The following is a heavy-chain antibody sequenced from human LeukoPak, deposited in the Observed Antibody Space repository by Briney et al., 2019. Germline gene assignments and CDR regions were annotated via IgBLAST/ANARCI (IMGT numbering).Heavy chain of an antibody. J-gene: IGHJ4*02. CDR1: GFTVSGNY. Sequence: GGSLRLSCAVSGFTVSGNYMSWVRQAPGKGLEWVSLIYSGGTTYYADSVKGRFTISRDNSKNTLYLQMNSLRAEDTAVYYCARVWYCSSTSCPPLFDYWGQGTLVTVSS. CDR3: ARVWYCSSTSCPPLFDY. V-gene: IGHV3-53*01. D-gene: IGHD2-2*01. CDR2: IYSGGTT.